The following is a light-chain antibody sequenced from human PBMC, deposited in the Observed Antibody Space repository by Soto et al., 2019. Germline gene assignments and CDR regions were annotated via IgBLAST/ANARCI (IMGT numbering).Light chain of an antibody. CDR1: QSVSSN. Sequence: EIVMTQSPATLSVSPGERATLSCRASQSVSSNLAWYQQKPGQAPRLLIYGASTRATGIQARFSGSGSGTEFTLTISSLQSEDFAVYYCQQYNNWPIFGGGTKVEIK. J-gene: IGKJ4*01. CDR3: QQYNNWPI. V-gene: IGKV3-15*01. CDR2: GAS.